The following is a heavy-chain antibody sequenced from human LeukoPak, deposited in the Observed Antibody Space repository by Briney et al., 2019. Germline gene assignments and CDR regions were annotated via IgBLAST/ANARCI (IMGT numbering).Heavy chain of an antibody. CDR1: GGSISSSSYY. CDR2: IYYSVST. D-gene: IGHD3-3*01. CDR3: ARAPGPSITISGVVVYYNYMDV. Sequence: SETLSLTCTVSGGSISSSSYYWGGIRQPPGKGLEWGGGIYYSVSTYYNPSLKSRVTISVATSKNEFSLKLRSVTAADTAVYYCARAPGPSITISGVVVYYNYMDVWGKGTTVTVSS. J-gene: IGHJ6*03. V-gene: IGHV4-39*07.